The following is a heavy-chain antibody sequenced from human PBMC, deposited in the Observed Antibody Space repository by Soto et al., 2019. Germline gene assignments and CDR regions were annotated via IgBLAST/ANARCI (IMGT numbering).Heavy chain of an antibody. CDR2: ISSSGDNT. D-gene: IGHD6-19*01. Sequence: EVQLLESGGGLVQPGGSLRLSCAASGFTFSSYAMSWVRQAPGKGLELVSAISSSGDNTFYADSVTGRFTISRDNSKNTLYLQMNSLRAEAKAVYYCAKVGEEYSGGWVFGMDGWGQGTTVTVSS. V-gene: IGHV3-23*01. CDR1: GFTFSSYA. CDR3: AKVGEEYSGGWVFGMDG. J-gene: IGHJ6*02.